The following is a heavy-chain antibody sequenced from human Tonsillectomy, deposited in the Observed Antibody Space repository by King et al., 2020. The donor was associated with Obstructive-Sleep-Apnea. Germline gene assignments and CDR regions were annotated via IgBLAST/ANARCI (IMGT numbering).Heavy chain of an antibody. Sequence: QLQESGPGLVKPSQTLSLTCTVSGGSISSGGYYCSWIRQHPGKDLEWIGYLYYSVSTHYNPSLKIRVTISVDTSKNQFSLKLSSVTAADTAVYYCATYHYDILTGFLLGDYWGQGTLVTVSS. CDR2: LYYSVST. V-gene: IGHV4-31*03. J-gene: IGHJ4*02. D-gene: IGHD3-9*01. CDR1: GGSISSGGYY. CDR3: ATYHYDILTGFLLGDY.